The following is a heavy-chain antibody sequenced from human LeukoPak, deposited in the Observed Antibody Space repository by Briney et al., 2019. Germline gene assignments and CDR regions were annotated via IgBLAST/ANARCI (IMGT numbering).Heavy chain of an antibody. CDR1: GFTFSSYW. D-gene: IGHD3-10*01. V-gene: IGHV3-7*03. J-gene: IGHJ4*02. CDR2: IKQDGSEK. Sequence: GGSLRLSCAASGFTFSSYWMSWVRQARGRGLEWVANIKQDGSEKYYVDSVRGRFTISRDNAKNSLYLQMNSLRAEDTAVYYCARAERRFGELFVGYWGQGTLVTVSS. CDR3: ARAERRFGELFVGY.